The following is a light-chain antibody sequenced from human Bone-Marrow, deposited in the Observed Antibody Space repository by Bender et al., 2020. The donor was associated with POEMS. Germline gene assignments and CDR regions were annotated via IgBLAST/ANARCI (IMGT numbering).Light chain of an antibody. CDR1: SSDVGAYDY. CDR3: AFWDSRLSDMV. V-gene: IGLV2-14*03. J-gene: IGLJ3*02. CDR2: DVS. Sequence: QSPLTQPASVSESPGQSIAISCAGTSSDVGAYDYVSWYQQYPGKAPKVIIYDVSNRPSGVSDRFSGSKSGTSASLAISGLQPEDEADYYCAFWDSRLSDMVFGGGTKVTIL.